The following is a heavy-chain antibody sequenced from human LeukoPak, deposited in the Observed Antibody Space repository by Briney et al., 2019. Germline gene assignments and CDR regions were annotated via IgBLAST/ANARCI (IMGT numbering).Heavy chain of an antibody. Sequence: GGSLRLSCAASGFTVSSNYMSWVRQAPGKGLEWVSVIYSGGSTYYADSMKGRFTISRDNSKNTLYLQMNSLRAEDTAVYYCARSVRREYYFDYWGQGTVVTVSS. V-gene: IGHV3-53*01. J-gene: IGHJ4*02. D-gene: IGHD3-10*01. CDR3: ARSVRREYYFDY. CDR1: GFTVSSNY. CDR2: IYSGGST.